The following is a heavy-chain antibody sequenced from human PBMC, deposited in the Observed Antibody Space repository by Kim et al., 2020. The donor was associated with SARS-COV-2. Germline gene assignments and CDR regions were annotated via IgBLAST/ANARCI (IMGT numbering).Heavy chain of an antibody. CDR1: GFTLSGNA. Sequence: GGSLRLSCAASGFTLSGNAIHWVRQASGKGLEWVGRIRCNANSNYNAYAASVKGSFTIYSADTTHTVHMHMHRLKTADTDHYYRNPGPRLRLPFCSAFD. CDR3: NPGPRLRLPFCSAFD. V-gene: IGHV3-73*01. J-gene: IGHJ3*02. D-gene: IGHD3-3*01. CDR2: IRCNANSNYN.